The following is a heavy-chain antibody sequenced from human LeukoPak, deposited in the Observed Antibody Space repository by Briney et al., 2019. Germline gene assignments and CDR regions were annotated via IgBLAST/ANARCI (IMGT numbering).Heavy chain of an antibody. D-gene: IGHD2-15*01. J-gene: IGHJ4*02. CDR2: IIPIFGTA. Sequence: SVKVSCKASGGTFSSYAISWVRQAPGQGLEWMGGIIPIFGTANYAQKFQGRVTITTDESTSTAYMELSSLRSEDTAVYYCARDLFPQYCSGGSCYSSSGYYFDYWGQGTLVTVSS. V-gene: IGHV1-69*05. CDR1: GGTFSSYA. CDR3: ARDLFPQYCSGGSCYSSSGYYFDY.